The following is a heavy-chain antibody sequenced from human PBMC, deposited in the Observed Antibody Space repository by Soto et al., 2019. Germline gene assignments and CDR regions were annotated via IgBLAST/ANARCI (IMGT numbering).Heavy chain of an antibody. Sequence: PSETLSLTCTVADGSIGSGVCYWSWIRQHPGKGLEWIGYIYYSGSTYYNPSLKSRVTISVDTSKNQFSLKLSSVTAADTAVYYCARIAYDYYFDYWGQGTLVTVSS. V-gene: IGHV4-31*03. J-gene: IGHJ4*02. CDR3: ARIAYDYYFDY. CDR1: DGSIGSGVCY. D-gene: IGHD5-12*01. CDR2: IYYSGST.